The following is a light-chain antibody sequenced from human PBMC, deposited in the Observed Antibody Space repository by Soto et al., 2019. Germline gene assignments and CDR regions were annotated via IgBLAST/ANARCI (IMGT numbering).Light chain of an antibody. CDR3: QQYGGPPWT. CDR2: GAS. V-gene: IGKV3-20*01. CDR1: QSVSSSS. Sequence: EIVLTQFPGTLSLSPGERATLSCRASQSVSSSSLAWYQQKPGQAPRLLNYGASSRATGVPDRFSGSGSGTDFTLTITRLEPEDSAVFYCQQYGGPPWTFGQGTKVEIK. J-gene: IGKJ1*01.